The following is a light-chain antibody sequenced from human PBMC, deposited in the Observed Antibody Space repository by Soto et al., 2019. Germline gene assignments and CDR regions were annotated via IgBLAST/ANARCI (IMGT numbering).Light chain of an antibody. J-gene: IGKJ4*01. Sequence: EIVLTQSPGTLSLSPGERATLSCRASQSVSSSYLAWYQQKPGQAPRLLIYGASNRATGIPDRFSGSGSGTDFTLTISRLEPEDFAVYYCRQYGRSLEFAVGGGTKVEIK. CDR2: GAS. CDR3: RQYGRSLEFA. V-gene: IGKV3-20*01. CDR1: QSVSSSY.